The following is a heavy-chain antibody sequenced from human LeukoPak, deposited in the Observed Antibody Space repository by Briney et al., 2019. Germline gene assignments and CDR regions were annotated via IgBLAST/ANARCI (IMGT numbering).Heavy chain of an antibody. Sequence: GGSLRLSCAASGFTFSSYWMHWVRQAPGKGLVWVSRINSDGSSTSYADSVKSRFTISRDNAKNTLYLQMNSLRAEDTAVYYCAREPSSSWYYRFDPWGQGTLVTVSS. D-gene: IGHD6-13*01. J-gene: IGHJ5*02. CDR1: GFTFSSYW. CDR3: AREPSSSWYYRFDP. V-gene: IGHV3-74*01. CDR2: INSDGSST.